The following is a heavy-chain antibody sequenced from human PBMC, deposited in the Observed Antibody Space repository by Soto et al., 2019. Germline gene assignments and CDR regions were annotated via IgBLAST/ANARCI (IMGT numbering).Heavy chain of an antibody. CDR2: IYHSGST. CDR1: GDSISSNNW. CDR3: ARPGDNGYDF. J-gene: IGHJ4*02. Sequence: QVQLQESGPGLVKPSGTLSLTCAVSGDSISSNNWWSWVRQSPGKGLEWIGEIYHSGSTNYNPSLKSRVTISMDKSKHQFFLNLNSVTAADTAVYYCARPGDNGYDFWGQGTQVTVSS. D-gene: IGHD5-12*01. V-gene: IGHV4-4*02.